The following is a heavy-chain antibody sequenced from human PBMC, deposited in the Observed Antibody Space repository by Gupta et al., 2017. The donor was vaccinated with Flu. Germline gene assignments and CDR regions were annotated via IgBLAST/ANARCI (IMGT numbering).Heavy chain of an antibody. CDR3: AKSVYCSGGGCYSPADH. Sequence: VQLVESGGGVVQPGGSIRLYCAAYGFTFSSNGINWVRQAPGKGLEWVAVIWYNGDYKYYADSLKGRFTISRDNSKDTAYLQIDSLRAEDTGLYYCAKSVYCSGGGCYSPADHWGQGTQVTV. V-gene: IGHV3-33*03. D-gene: IGHD2-15*01. CDR2: IWYNGDYK. CDR1: GFTFSSNG. J-gene: IGHJ4*02.